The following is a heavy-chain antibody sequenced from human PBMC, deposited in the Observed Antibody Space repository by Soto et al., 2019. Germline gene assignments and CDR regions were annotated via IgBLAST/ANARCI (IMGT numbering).Heavy chain of an antibody. Sequence: ASVKVSCKASGGTFSSYTISWVRQAPGQGLEWMGRIIPILGIANYAQKFQGRVTITADKSTSTAYMELSSLRSEDTAVYYCARDDYSNSGFLDYWGQGTLVTVSS. V-gene: IGHV1-69*04. J-gene: IGHJ4*02. CDR2: IIPILGIA. CDR1: GGTFSSYT. D-gene: IGHD4-4*01. CDR3: ARDDYSNSGFLDY.